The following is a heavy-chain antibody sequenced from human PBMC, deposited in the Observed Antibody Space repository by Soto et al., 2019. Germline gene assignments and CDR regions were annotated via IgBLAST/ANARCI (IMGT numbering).Heavy chain of an antibody. Sequence: PWGSLRLSCAASGFTFIDYYISFIRHSPLKWLEWVSYISTSGSTIYYADSVKGRFTISRDNAKNSLYLQMNSLRAEDTAVYYCARGGAGRRSGRMGAFDIWGQGTMVTVSS. CDR3: ARGGAGRRSGRMGAFDI. D-gene: IGHD6-19*01. CDR1: GFTFIDYY. V-gene: IGHV3-11*01. CDR2: ISTSGSTI. J-gene: IGHJ3*02.